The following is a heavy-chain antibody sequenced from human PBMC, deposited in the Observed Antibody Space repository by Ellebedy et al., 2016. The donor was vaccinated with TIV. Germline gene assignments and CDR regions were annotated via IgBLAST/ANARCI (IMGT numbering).Heavy chain of an antibody. CDR3: SRGGGCGGGTCYYPDF. D-gene: IGHD2-15*01. J-gene: IGHJ4*02. CDR1: GFTFSTYS. Sequence: GESLKISCAASGFTFSTYSLNWVRQAPGKGLEWVSSISTITNYADSVRGRFTISRDNAKNSLYLQMNSLRAEDTAVYYCSRGGGCGGGTCYYPDFWGQGTLVIVSS. V-gene: IGHV3-21*01. CDR2: ISTITNY.